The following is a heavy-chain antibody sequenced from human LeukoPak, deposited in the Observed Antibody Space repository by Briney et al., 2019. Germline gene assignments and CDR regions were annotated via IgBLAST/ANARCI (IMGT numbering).Heavy chain of an antibody. CDR1: GGSIRSYY. CDR2: IYYSGST. J-gene: IGHJ5*02. V-gene: IGHV4-59*01. D-gene: IGHD6-6*01. CDR3: ARQYSSSSGWFDP. Sequence: PSGTLSLTCTVSGGSIRSYYWSWIRQPPGKGLEWIGYIYYSGSTNYNPSLKSRVTMSVDTSKNQFSLNLTSVAAADTGVYYCARQYSSSSGWFDPWGQGTLVTVSS.